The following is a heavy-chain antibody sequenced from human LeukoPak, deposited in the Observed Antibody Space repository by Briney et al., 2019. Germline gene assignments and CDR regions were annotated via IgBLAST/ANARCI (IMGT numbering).Heavy chain of an antibody. CDR2: ISSTDRGT. Sequence: GGSLRLSCATSGFTFSSFGRTWVRQAPGKGLEGGSSISSTDRGTYYADSGKGRFTISRDSSQISLSLQMSTLRAEATAVSYCARRDSSGWYSLDYWGQGTLVTVSS. J-gene: IGHJ4*02. V-gene: IGHV3-23*01. CDR3: ARRDSSGWYSLDY. CDR1: GFTFSSFG. D-gene: IGHD6-19*01.